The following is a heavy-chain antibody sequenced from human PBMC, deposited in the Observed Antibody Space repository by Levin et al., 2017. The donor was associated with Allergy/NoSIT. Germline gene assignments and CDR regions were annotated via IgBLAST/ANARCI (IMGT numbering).Heavy chain of an antibody. CDR1: GYTFTGHY. CDR3: ARDRER. V-gene: IGHV1-2*06. D-gene: IGHD1-1*01. CDR2: IYPNSGVK. Sequence: ASVKVSCKASGYTFTGHYLHWVRQAPGQGLEWMGRIYPNSGVKDYAQRFQGRVTMTRDTSITTAYMELSRLRSDDTAFYYCARDRERWGQGALVTVSS. J-gene: IGHJ4*02.